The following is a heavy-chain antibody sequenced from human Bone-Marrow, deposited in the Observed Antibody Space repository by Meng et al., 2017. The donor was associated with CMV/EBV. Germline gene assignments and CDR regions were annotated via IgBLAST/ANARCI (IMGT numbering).Heavy chain of an antibody. CDR1: GGTFSSYA. V-gene: IGHV1-69*05. Sequence: SVKVSCKASGGTFSSYAISWVRQAPGQGLEWMGGIIPIFGTANYAQKFQGSVTITTDESTSTAYMELSSLRSEDTAVYYCARLKGMVRGIYGMDVWGQGTTVTVSS. D-gene: IGHD3-10*01. J-gene: IGHJ6*02. CDR3: ARLKGMVRGIYGMDV. CDR2: IIPIFGTA.